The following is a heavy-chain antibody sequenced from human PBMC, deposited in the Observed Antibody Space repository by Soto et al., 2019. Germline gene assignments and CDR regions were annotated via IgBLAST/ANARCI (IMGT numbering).Heavy chain of an antibody. CDR1: GLTFSDYG. D-gene: IGHD3-3*01. CDR2: IWNDGTTE. J-gene: IGHJ4*02. V-gene: IGHV3-33*03. Sequence: QVQLMESGGSVVQPGRSLRLSCSVSGLTFSDYGVHWVRRAPGKGLEWVALIWNDGTTEYYIESVKGRFTISRDNSKNMLCLQMNNLRAADTALYYCATDVHGETDDFSCGALGNWGQGTLVTVSS. CDR3: ATDVHGETDDFSCGALGN.